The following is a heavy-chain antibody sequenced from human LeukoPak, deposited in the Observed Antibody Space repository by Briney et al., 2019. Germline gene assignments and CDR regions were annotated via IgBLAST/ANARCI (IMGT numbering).Heavy chain of an antibody. J-gene: IGHJ3*02. CDR2: ISGSGGST. D-gene: IGHD6-19*01. V-gene: IGHV3-23*01. CDR1: GFTFSSYS. Sequence: GGSLRLSCAASGFTFSSYSMNWVRQAPGKGLEWVSAISGSGGSTYYADSVKGRFTISRDNSKNTLYLQMNSLRAEDTAVYYCAKDPGYSSGWYRAFDIWGQGTMVTVSS. CDR3: AKDPGYSSGWYRAFDI.